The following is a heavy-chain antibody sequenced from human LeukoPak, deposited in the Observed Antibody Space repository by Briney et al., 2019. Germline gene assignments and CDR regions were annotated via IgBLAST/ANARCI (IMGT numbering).Heavy chain of an antibody. CDR1: GFTVNSKY. CDR3: ASNIVATGTGGPFDY. J-gene: IGHJ4*02. Sequence: GGSLRLSCAASGFTVNSKYMSWVRQAPGKGLEWVSVIFSDGKTYYADSVKGRFTISRDDSKNTLSLQMRSLRAEDTALYYCASNIVATGTGGPFDYWGQGTLVTVSS. CDR2: IFSDGKT. V-gene: IGHV3-66*02. D-gene: IGHD3-10*01.